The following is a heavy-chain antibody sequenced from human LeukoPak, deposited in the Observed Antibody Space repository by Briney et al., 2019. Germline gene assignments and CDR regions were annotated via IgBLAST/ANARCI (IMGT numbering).Heavy chain of an antibody. Sequence: ASVKVSCKASGYTFTGYYMHWVRQAPGQGLEWMGWINPNSGGTNYAQKFQGRVTMTRDTSISTAYMELRSLRSDDTAVYYCARISASYCSSTSCARRGYYYYYMDVWGKGTTVTVSS. CDR1: GYTFTGYY. J-gene: IGHJ6*03. CDR2: INPNSGGT. CDR3: ARISASYCSSTSCARRGYYYYYMDV. D-gene: IGHD2-2*01. V-gene: IGHV1-2*02.